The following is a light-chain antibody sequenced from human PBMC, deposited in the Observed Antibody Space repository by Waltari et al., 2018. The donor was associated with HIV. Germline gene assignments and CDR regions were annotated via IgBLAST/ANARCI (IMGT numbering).Light chain of an antibody. Sequence: EIVLTQSPGTLSLSRGGRATISCRASQSVSSSYLAWYQQKPGQAHRLLIYCASSRATGIPDRFSGSGSGTDFTLTISRLEPEDFAVYYCQQYGRSPYTFGQGTKLEIK. CDR3: QQYGRSPYT. J-gene: IGKJ2*01. V-gene: IGKV3-20*01. CDR2: CAS. CDR1: QSVSSSY.